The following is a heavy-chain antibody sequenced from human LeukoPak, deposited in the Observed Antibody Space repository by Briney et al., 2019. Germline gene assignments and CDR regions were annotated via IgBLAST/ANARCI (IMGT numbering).Heavy chain of an antibody. J-gene: IGHJ4*02. V-gene: IGHV3-23*01. CDR1: GFTFSSYY. Sequence: PGGSLRLSCAASGFTFSSYYMTWVRQAPGKGLEWVSAISGAGSGTYYADFVKGRFSISRDNSKNTLYLQMNSLRAEDTAAYYCAKGTERYREVSSFDSWGQGTLVTVSS. CDR2: ISGAGSGT. D-gene: IGHD3-10*01. CDR3: AKGTERYREVSSFDS.